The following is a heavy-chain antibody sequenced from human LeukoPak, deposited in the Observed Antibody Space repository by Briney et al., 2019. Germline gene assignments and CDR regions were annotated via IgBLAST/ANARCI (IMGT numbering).Heavy chain of an antibody. CDR2: INPNSGGT. V-gene: IGHV1-2*02. Sequence: GASVKVSCKASGYTFTGYYMHWVRQAPGQGLEWMGWINPNSGGTNYAQKFQGRVTMTRDTSISTAYMELSRLRSDDTAVYYCARDGPMDGGGPHTADDYWGQGTLVTVSS. J-gene: IGHJ4*02. D-gene: IGHD3-10*01. CDR3: ARDGPMDGGGPHTADDY. CDR1: GYTFTGYY.